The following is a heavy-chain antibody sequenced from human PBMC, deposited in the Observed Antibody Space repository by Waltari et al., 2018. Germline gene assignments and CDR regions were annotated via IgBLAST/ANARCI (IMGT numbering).Heavy chain of an antibody. V-gene: IGHV4-38-2*02. CDR1: GYSISSGYY. CDR2: IYHSGST. J-gene: IGHJ4*01. CDR3: ARIHCSSTSCYNGY. D-gene: IGHD2-2*02. Sequence: QVQLQESGPGLVKPSETLSLTCTVSGYSISSGYYWGWILQPPGKGLEWIGSIYHSGSTYDNPSLKSRVTISVDTSKNQFSLKLSSVTAADTAVYYCARIHCSSTSCYNGYWGHGTLVTVSS.